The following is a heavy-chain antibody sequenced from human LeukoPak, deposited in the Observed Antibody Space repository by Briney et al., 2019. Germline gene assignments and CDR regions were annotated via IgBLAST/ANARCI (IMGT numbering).Heavy chain of an antibody. CDR2: ILYDGSNK. J-gene: IGHJ4*02. CDR3: ARVRTAAADY. D-gene: IGHD6-13*01. V-gene: IGHV3-30*04. Sequence: PGRSLRLSCAAYGFTFSSYAMGWVRQAQGEGMEWEAVILYDGSNKYYGDSVEGRFTICRDNSKNTLYLQMNSLRAEDTAVSSCARVRTAAADYWGQGTLVTVSS. CDR1: GFTFSSYA.